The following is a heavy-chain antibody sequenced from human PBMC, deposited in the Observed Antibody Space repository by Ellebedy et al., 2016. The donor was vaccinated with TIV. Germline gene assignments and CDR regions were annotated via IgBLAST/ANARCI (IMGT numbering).Heavy chain of an antibody. J-gene: IGHJ5*02. CDR3: ARVRFSPGWFDP. V-gene: IGHV4-61*02. Sequence: SETLSLTCTVSGGSVSSGNYFWSWIRQPAGKGLEWIGRLYTGGIATYHPSLKSRVTLSVDTSKNQFPLKVNSVTAADTAVYYCARVRFSPGWFDPWGQGTLVTVSS. CDR1: GGSVSSGNYF. CDR2: LYTGGIA.